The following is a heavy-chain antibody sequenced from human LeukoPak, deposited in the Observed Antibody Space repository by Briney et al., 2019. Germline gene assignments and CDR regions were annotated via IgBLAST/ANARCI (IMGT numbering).Heavy chain of an antibody. D-gene: IGHD3-22*01. CDR3: ARERSSTYYYDSSGYYNDAFDI. J-gene: IGHJ3*02. CDR1: GGSISSYY. CDR2: IYYSGST. Sequence: PSETLSLTCTVSGGSISSYYWSWIRQPPGKGLEWIGYIYYSGSTNYNPSLKSRVTISVDTSKNQFSLKLSPVTAADTAVYYCARERSSTYYYDSSGYYNDAFDIWGQGTMVTVSS. V-gene: IGHV4-59*01.